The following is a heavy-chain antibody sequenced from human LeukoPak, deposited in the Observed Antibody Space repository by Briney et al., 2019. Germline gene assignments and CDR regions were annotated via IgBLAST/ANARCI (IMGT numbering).Heavy chain of an antibody. Sequence: ASVKVSCKASGYTFTSYGISWVRQAPGQGLEWMGWISAYNGNTNYAQELQGRVTMTTDTSTSTAYMELRSLRSDDTAVYYCARDLAIAVAGKVYYYGMDVWGQGTTVTVSS. J-gene: IGHJ6*02. CDR3: ARDLAIAVAGKVYYYGMDV. CDR2: ISAYNGNT. D-gene: IGHD6-19*01. V-gene: IGHV1-18*01. CDR1: GYTFTSYG.